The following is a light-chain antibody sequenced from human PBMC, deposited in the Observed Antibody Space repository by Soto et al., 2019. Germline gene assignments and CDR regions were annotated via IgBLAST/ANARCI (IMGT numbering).Light chain of an antibody. Sequence: IVMTQSPATLSVSPGERATLSCRASQSVSNNLAWYQQKPGQAPRLLIYLTSNRATDIPARFSGSGSETEFTLTISSLQSDDSAVYYCQQYKNGPYTF. CDR3: QQYKNGPYT. V-gene: IGKV3-15*01. CDR1: QSVSNN. CDR2: LTS. J-gene: IGKJ2*01.